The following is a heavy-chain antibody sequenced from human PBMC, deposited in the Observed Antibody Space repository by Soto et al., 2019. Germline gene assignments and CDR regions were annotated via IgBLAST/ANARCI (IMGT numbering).Heavy chain of an antibody. CDR3: AASRTSASGSPIAY. V-gene: IGHV3-30*04. Sequence: QVQLVESGGGVGQPGRSLRLSCAASGFTFTNYAMHWVRRAPGKGLEWVAVISNDGNTRYYAESVKGRFSISRDNLNNTLYVQVNTLKNEDTAVYYCAASRTSASGSPIAYWGQGTLVTDSS. J-gene: IGHJ4*02. CDR1: GFTFTNYA. CDR2: ISNDGNTR. D-gene: IGHD5-12*01.